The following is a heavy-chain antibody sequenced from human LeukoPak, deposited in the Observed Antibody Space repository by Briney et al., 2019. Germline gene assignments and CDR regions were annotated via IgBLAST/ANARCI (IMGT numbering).Heavy chain of an antibody. J-gene: IGHJ4*02. Sequence: SETLSVTCTLPGGSISIYTWRWVPAPPGRRLESSAYMSYSGTTNYTPSLKSRVTISVDTSKKQFSLKLSSVTAADTDVYYCARHEGKLWFGETAMNYWGQGTLVTVSS. CDR2: MSYSGTT. V-gene: IGHV4-59*08. CDR1: GGSISIYT. D-gene: IGHD3-10*01. CDR3: ARHEGKLWFGETAMNY.